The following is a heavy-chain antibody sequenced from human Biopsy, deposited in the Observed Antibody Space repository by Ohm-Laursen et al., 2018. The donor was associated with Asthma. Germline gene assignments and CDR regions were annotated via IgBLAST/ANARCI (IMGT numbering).Heavy chain of an antibody. D-gene: IGHD6-13*01. CDR2: VTYDGISQ. CDR3: ARERAGALGSYNGMDV. V-gene: IGHV3-30*03. J-gene: IGHJ6*02. Sequence: SLRLSCAALGFTFSNYGMHWVRQVAGKGLDWVAVVTYDGISQYYAESVKGRFTISRDNSRNTLNLQMNSVRPDDTAVYFCARERAGALGSYNGMDVWGPGTTVSVSS. CDR1: GFTFSNYG.